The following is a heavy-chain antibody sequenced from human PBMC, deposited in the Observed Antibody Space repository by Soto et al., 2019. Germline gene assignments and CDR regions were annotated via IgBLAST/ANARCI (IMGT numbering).Heavy chain of an antibody. CDR1: SGSISSSNW. CDR2: IYHSGST. Sequence: KPSETLSLTCAVSSGSISSSNWWSWVRQPPGKGLEWIGEIYHSGSTNYNPSLKSRVTISVDKSKNQFSLKLSSVTAADTAVYYCARGIAAAGKFYYYYYMDVWGKGTTVTVSS. D-gene: IGHD6-13*01. J-gene: IGHJ6*03. V-gene: IGHV4-4*02. CDR3: ARGIAAAGKFYYYYYMDV.